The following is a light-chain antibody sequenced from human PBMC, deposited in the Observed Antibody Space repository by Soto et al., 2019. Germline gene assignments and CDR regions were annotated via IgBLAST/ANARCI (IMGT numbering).Light chain of an antibody. CDR3: QSYDSSLSGYV. CDR2: ENN. V-gene: IGLV1-40*01. J-gene: IGLJ1*01. Sequence: QSVLTQPPSVSEAPGQRVTISCTGSSSNIGAGYEAHWYQQVPGTAPKLLIYENNNRPSGVPDRFSGSKSGISASLAITGLQAEDEAEHYCQSYDSSLSGYVFGTGTKVTVL. CDR1: SSNIGAGYE.